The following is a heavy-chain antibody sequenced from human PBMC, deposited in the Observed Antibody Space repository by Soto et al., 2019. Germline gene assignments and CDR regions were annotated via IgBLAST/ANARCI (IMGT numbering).Heavy chain of an antibody. CDR2: ISYDGSNK. CDR3: ARAPPRGIAAPGTWGSGMDV. CDR1: GFSFSSYS. Sequence: WGSLRLSCTASGFSFSSYSLHWVRQTPGKGLEWVAVISYDGSNKYYADSVKGRFTVSRDSPKNTLFLQMNSLKPEDTAVNYCARAPPRGIAAPGTWGSGMDVWGQGTTVTVSS. V-gene: IGHV3-30-3*01. J-gene: IGHJ6*02. D-gene: IGHD6-13*01.